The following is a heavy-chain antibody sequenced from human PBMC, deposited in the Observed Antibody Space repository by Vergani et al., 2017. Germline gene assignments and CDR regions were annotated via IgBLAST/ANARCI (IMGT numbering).Heavy chain of an antibody. D-gene: IGHD2-15*01. V-gene: IGHV3-23*04. CDR3: AKEGGGYCSGGTCYPEY. CDR2: ISGSGGST. Sequence: EVQLVESGGGLVQPGGSLRLPCAASGFTFSSYAMSWVRQAPGKGLEWVSAISGSGGSTYYADSVKCRFTISRDNSKNTLYLQMQSLRPEDTAVYYCAKEGGGYCSGGTCYPEYWGQGTLVIVSS. CDR1: GFTFSSYA. J-gene: IGHJ4*02.